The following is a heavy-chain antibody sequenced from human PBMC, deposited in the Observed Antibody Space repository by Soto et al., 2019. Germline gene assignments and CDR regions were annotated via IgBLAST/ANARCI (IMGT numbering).Heavy chain of an antibody. V-gene: IGHV4-39*01. CDR3: AGVGAELNEHFDY. D-gene: IGHD1-1*01. CDR1: GGSISSSSYY. Sequence: QLQLQESGPGLVKPSETLSLTCTVSGGSISSSSYYWGWIRQPPGKGLEWIGSIYYSGSTYYNPSLKSRVTISVDTSKNQFSLKLSSVTAADTAVYYCAGVGAELNEHFDYWGQGTLVTVSS. J-gene: IGHJ4*02. CDR2: IYYSGST.